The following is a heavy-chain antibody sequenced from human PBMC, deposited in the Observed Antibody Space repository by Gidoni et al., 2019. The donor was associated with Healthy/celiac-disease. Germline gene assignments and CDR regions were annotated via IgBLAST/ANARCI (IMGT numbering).Heavy chain of an antibody. CDR3: ARGKINYGFIDY. D-gene: IGHD4-17*01. CDR2: INPNSGGT. J-gene: IGHJ4*02. CDR1: GYPFTGYY. Sequence: QVQLVQSGAEVKKPGASVQVSCKASGYPFTGYYMPWVRQAPGQGLEWMGRINPNSGGTNYAQKFQGRVTMTRDTSISTAYMELSRLRSDDTAVYYCARGKINYGFIDYWGQGTLVTVSS. V-gene: IGHV1-2*06.